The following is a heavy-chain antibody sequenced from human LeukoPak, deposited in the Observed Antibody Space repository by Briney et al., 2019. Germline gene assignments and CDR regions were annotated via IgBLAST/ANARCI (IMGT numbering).Heavy chain of an antibody. Sequence: GGSLRLSCAASGFTFSSYWMSWVRQAPGKGLEWVANIKQDGSEKYYVDSVKGRFTISRDNAKNTLYLQMNSLRAEDTAVYFCARTTVATLIDYWGQGTLVTVSS. D-gene: IGHD4-17*01. CDR2: IKQDGSEK. V-gene: IGHV3-7*04. CDR3: ARTTVATLIDY. J-gene: IGHJ4*02. CDR1: GFTFSSYW.